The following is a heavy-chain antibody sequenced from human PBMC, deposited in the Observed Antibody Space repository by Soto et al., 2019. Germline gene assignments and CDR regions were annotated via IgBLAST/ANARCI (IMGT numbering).Heavy chain of an antibody. CDR1: GGTFNTYG. J-gene: IGHJ6*02. CDR3: GKGPLGHTMGGGGAPEYIYNMNV. D-gene: IGHD3-10*01. V-gene: IGHV1-69*01. CDR2: TCPTFGIT. Sequence: QVQVVQSGAEVKKPGSAVTVSCQTSGGTFNTYGISWVRQAPGQGFEWMGGTCPTFGITDYSQNFQDRVTITADETTRPSYMVVRNPRTDAPGDDFLGKGPLGHTMGGGGAPEYIYNMNVWGHGTAVTVSS.